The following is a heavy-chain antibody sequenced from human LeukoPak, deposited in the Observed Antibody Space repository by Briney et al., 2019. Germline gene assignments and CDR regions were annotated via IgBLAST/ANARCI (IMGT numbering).Heavy chain of an antibody. J-gene: IGHJ4*02. D-gene: IGHD3-22*01. Sequence: ASVKVSCKASGYTFTSYYMHWVRQAPGQGLEWMGIINPSGGSTSYAQKFQGRVTMTRDMSTSTVYMELSSLRSEDTAVYYCAVAPNYYDSSGYTDYWGQGTLVTVSS. CDR2: INPSGGST. V-gene: IGHV1-46*01. CDR3: AVAPNYYDSSGYTDY. CDR1: GYTFTSYY.